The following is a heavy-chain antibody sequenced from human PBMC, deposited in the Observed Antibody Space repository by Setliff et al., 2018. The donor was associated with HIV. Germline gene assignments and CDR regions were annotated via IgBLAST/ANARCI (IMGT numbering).Heavy chain of an antibody. J-gene: IGHJ4*02. D-gene: IGHD6-6*01. Sequence: SETLSLTCTVSGDSISTDYWTWIRQPPGKGLEWIGYIYNSASTSYNPSLKSRVTISVDTSKNQFSLKLSSVTAADTAVYYCATRPRIAARPFDYWGQGMLVTVSS. CDR2: IYNSAST. V-gene: IGHV4-4*09. CDR1: GDSISTDY. CDR3: ATRPRIAARPFDY.